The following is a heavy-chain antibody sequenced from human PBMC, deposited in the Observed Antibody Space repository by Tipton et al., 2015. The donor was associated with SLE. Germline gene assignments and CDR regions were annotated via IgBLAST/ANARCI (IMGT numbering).Heavy chain of an antibody. J-gene: IGHJ6*02. CDR1: GGSISRSSYY. CDR2: VYYSGST. Sequence: TLSLTCTVSGGSISRSSYYWAWIRQPPGKGLEWIGSVYYSGSTYYNPSLKSRVTISVDTSKNQFSLKLSSVTAADTAVYYCASHVGDGYMGYYYGMAVWGQGTPVTVSS. D-gene: IGHD5-24*01. V-gene: IGHV4-39*07. CDR3: ASHVGDGYMGYYYGMAV.